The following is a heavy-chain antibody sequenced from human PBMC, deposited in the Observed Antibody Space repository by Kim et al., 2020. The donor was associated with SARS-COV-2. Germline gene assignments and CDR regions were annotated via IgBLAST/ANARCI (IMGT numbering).Heavy chain of an antibody. J-gene: IGHJ5*02. Sequence: GGSMRLSCAASGFTFSSYAMSWVRQAPGKGLEWVSAISGSGGSTYYADSVKGRFTISRDNSKNTLYLQMNSLRAEDTAVYYCAKKGYSGSWYNWFDPWGQETLVTFSS. CDR3: AKKGYSGSWYNWFDP. V-gene: IGHV3-23*01. CDR2: ISGSGGST. D-gene: IGHD6-13*01. CDR1: GFTFSSYA.